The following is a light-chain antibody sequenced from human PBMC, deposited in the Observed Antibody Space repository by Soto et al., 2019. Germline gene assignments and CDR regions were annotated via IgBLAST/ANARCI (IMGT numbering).Light chain of an antibody. J-gene: IGLJ1*01. CDR2: DVS. Sequence: QSVLTQPASVSGSPGQSITISCTGTSSDVGGYNYVSWYQQHPGKAPKLMIYDVSNRPSGVSNRFSGSKSGNTASLTISGRQAEDEADYYCSSYTSSSTLLYVVGTGTKLTV. CDR3: SSYTSSSTLLYV. V-gene: IGLV2-14*01. CDR1: SSDVGGYNY.